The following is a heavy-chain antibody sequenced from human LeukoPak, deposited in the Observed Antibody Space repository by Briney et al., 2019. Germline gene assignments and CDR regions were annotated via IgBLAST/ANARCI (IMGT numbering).Heavy chain of an antibody. Sequence: AGTLRLSCAVSGGTISSYGMNWVRQPPGKGLELIGDIYYSGSTKYNPSLMSRGTLSVDTYTNQFSLKLSTVPAADTAVYYCAEVRTYGGALDYWGQGTLVTVSS. V-gene: IGHV4-59*01. CDR1: GGTISSYG. CDR3: AEVRTYGGALDY. D-gene: IGHD1-26*01. J-gene: IGHJ4*02. CDR2: IYYSGST.